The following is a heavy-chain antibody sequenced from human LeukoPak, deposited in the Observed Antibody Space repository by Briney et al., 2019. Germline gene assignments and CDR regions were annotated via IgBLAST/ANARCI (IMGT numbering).Heavy chain of an antibody. CDR1: GGTFSSYA. Sequence: GASVKVSCKASGGTFSSYAISWVRQAPGQGLEWMGGIIPIFGTANYAQKFRGRVTITADKSTSTAYMELSSLRSEDTAVYYCANQQWLASYYYYYMDVWGKGTTVTVSS. CDR3: ANQQWLASYYYYYMDV. D-gene: IGHD6-19*01. CDR2: IIPIFGTA. V-gene: IGHV1-69*06. J-gene: IGHJ6*03.